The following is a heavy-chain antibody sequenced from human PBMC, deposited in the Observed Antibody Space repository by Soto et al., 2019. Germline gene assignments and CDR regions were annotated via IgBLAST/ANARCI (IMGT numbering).Heavy chain of an antibody. CDR2: ISGSGGST. Sequence: PGGSLRLSCAASGFTFSSYAMSWVRQALGKGLEWVSAISGSGGSTYYADSVKGRFTISRDNSKNTLYLQMNSLSAEDTAVYYCAKEGGRDYDSSGYYPVKAFDIWGQGTMVTVSS. CDR1: GFTFSSYA. CDR3: AKEGGRDYDSSGYYPVKAFDI. V-gene: IGHV3-23*01. J-gene: IGHJ3*02. D-gene: IGHD3-22*01.